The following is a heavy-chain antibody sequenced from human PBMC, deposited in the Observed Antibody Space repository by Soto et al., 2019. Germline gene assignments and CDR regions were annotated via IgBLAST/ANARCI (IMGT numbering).Heavy chain of an antibody. CDR3: AHYDRIGYFSHFDS. V-gene: IGHV2-5*01. CDR2: VYWNDER. D-gene: IGHD3-22*01. Sequence: QIALQESGPTVVKPTQPLTLTCTFSGFSLTTTGVGVGWIRHSPGKALEWLAMVYWNDERRNSPSLKSRLTITQDTSKNQVVLTMTYMDPGDTATYFCAHYDRIGYFSHFDSWGQGTLVTVSS. CDR1: GFSLTTTGVG. J-gene: IGHJ4*02.